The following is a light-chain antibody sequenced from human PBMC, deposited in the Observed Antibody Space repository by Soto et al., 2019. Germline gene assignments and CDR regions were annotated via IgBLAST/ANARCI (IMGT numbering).Light chain of an antibody. CDR3: GSWDSSLSAYV. V-gene: IGLV1-51*01. CDR1: RSNIGANT. J-gene: IGLJ1*01. Sequence: QSVLTQPPSVSGTLGQRVIISCSGTRSNIGANTVNWYQHLPGTAPKLLIYDDNKRPSGIPDRFSGSKSGTSATLGITGFQTGDEADYYCGSWDSSLSAYVFGTGTKVTVL. CDR2: DDN.